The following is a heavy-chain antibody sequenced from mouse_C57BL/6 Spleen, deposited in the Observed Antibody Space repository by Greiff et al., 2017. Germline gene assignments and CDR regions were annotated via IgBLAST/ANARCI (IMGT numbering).Heavy chain of an antibody. J-gene: IGHJ3*01. CDR2: IDPEDGDT. CDR1: GFNIKDYY. Sequence: VQLQQSGAELVRPGASVKLSCTASGFNIKDYYMHWVKQRPEQGLEWIGRIDPEDGDTEYAPKFQGKATMTAGTSSNTAYLQLSSLTSKDTAVYYCTTYDGYYVPFAYWGQGTLVTVSA. V-gene: IGHV14-1*01. CDR3: TTYDGYYVPFAY. D-gene: IGHD2-3*01.